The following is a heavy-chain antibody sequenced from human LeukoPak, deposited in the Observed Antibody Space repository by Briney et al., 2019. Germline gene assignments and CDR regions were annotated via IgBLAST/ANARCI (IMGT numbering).Heavy chain of an antibody. CDR3: ASPRGYDILTGPFDY. Sequence: GGSLRLSCAASGFTFSSYWMHWVRQAPGKGLVWVSRINSDGTSTSYADSVKGRFTISRDNAKNTLYLQMNSLRAEDTAVYYCASPRGYDILTGPFDYWGQGTLVTVSS. CDR2: INSDGTST. J-gene: IGHJ4*02. V-gene: IGHV3-74*01. CDR1: GFTFSSYW. D-gene: IGHD3-9*01.